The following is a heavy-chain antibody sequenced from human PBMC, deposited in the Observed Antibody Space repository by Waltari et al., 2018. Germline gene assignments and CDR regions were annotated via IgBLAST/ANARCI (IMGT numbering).Heavy chain of an antibody. CDR1: GFTFSSYE. Sequence: VQLVESGGGLVQPGGSLRLSCAASGFTFSSYEMNWVRQAPGKGLEWWAVISYDGSNKYYADSVKGRCTISRDNSKNSLYRQMNSLRAEDTAVYYCAMYYYGSGPADYWGQGTLVTVSS. J-gene: IGHJ4*02. CDR2: ISYDGSNK. D-gene: IGHD3-10*01. V-gene: IGHV3-30*07. CDR3: AMYYYGSGPADY.